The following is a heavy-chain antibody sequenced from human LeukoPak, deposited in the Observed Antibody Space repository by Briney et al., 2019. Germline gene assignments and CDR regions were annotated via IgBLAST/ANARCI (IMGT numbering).Heavy chain of an antibody. V-gene: IGHV4-59*01. CDR2: IYYSGST. CDR1: GGSISSYY. D-gene: IGHD6-19*01. Sequence: PSETLSLTCTVSGGSISSYYWSWIRQPPGKGLEWIGYIYYSGSTNYNPSLKSRLTISVDTSKNHFSLKLSSVTAADPAVYYCARGSSGWYYFEYWGQETLVPVSS. J-gene: IGHJ4*02. CDR3: ARGSSGWYYFEY.